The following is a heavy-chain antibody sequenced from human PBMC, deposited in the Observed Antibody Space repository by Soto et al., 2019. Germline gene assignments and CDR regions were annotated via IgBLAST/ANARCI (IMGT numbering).Heavy chain of an antibody. V-gene: IGHV1-69*13. Sequence: ASVKVSCKASGGTFSSYAISWVRQAPGQGLEWMGGIIPIFGTANYAQKFQGRVTITADESTSTAYMELSSLRSEDTAVYYCARQYSSSTLAGQGEDYWGQGTLVTVSS. CDR2: IIPIFGTA. CDR1: GGTFSSYA. CDR3: ARQYSSSTLAGQGEDY. J-gene: IGHJ4*02. D-gene: IGHD6-6*01.